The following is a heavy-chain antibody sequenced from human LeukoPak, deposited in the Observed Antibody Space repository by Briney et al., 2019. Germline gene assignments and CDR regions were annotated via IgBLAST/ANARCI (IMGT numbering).Heavy chain of an antibody. CDR1: GGPFSGYY. J-gene: IGHJ4*02. V-gene: IGHV4-34*01. CDR3: ARGRSAGRFDY. Sequence: SETLSLTCAVYGGPFSGYYWCWLRQPPGKGLEWIGEINHSGSTNYNPSLKSRVTISVDTSKNQFSLKLSSVTAADTAVYYCARGRSAGRFDYWGQGTLVTVSS. D-gene: IGHD6-13*01. CDR2: INHSGST.